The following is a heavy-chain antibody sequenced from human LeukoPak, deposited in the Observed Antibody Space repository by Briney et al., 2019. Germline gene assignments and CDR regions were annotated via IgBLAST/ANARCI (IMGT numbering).Heavy chain of an antibody. CDR3: AKAPVTTCRGAYCYPFDY. Sequence: QAGGSLRLSCAASGFSISTYNINWVRQAPGKGLEWVSYISSSSSTIYYADSVKGRFTISRDSSKNTLFLQMNRLRPEDAVVYYCAKAPVTTCRGAYCYPFDYWGQGTLVTVSS. CDR1: GFSISTYN. D-gene: IGHD2-21*01. V-gene: IGHV3-48*01. J-gene: IGHJ4*02. CDR2: ISSSSSTI.